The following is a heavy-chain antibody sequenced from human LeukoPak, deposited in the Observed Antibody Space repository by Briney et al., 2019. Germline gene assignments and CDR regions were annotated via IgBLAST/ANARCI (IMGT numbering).Heavy chain of an antibody. J-gene: IGHJ4*02. CDR2: MWYDGSNK. CDR3: ARGLPPVMKYYFDY. D-gene: IGHD4-11*01. CDR1: GFTFSSYA. Sequence: GGSLRLSCAASGFTFSSYAMSWVRQAPGKGLEWVAVMWYDGSNKYYADSVKGRFTISRDDSKNPLYLQMNSLRAEDTAMYYCARGLPPVMKYYFDYWGQGTLVTVSS. V-gene: IGHV3-33*08.